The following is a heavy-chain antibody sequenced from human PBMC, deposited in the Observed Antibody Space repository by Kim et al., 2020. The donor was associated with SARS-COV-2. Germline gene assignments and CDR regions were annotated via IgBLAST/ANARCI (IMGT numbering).Heavy chain of an antibody. V-gene: IGHV3-20*03. J-gene: IGHJ3*02. CDR3: TRGKDTRGYYFDAFEI. Sequence: SVEGRFTISRDNAKNSLYLQMNSLRTEDTALYYCTRGKDTRGYYFDAFEIWGQGTMVTVSS. D-gene: IGHD3-22*01.